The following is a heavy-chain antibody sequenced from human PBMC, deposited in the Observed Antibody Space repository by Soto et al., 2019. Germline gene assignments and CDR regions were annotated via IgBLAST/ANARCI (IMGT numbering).Heavy chain of an antibody. CDR3: ARWLQLRPLDY. V-gene: IGHV1-18*04. Sequence: ASVKVSCKASGYTFTSYGISWVRQAPGQGLEWMGWISAYNGNTNYAQKFQGRVTMTIDTSTTTAYMELRNLIPADTAVYYCARWLQLRPLDYWGQGTLVTVSS. CDR2: ISAYNGNT. J-gene: IGHJ4*02. D-gene: IGHD5-12*01. CDR1: GYTFTSYG.